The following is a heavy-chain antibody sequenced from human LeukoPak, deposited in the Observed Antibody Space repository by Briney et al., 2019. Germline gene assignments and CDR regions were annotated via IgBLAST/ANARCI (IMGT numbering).Heavy chain of an antibody. CDR1: GFTFSSYW. CDR3: ARGSLGAPGAFDI. J-gene: IGHJ3*02. Sequence: GGSLRLSCAASGFTFSSYWMSWVRQAPGKGLEWVANIKQDGSENYYVDSVKGRFTISRDNAKNSLYLQMNSLRAEDTAVYYCARGSLGAPGAFDIWGQGTMVTVSS. V-gene: IGHV3-7*01. D-gene: IGHD1-26*01. CDR2: IKQDGSEN.